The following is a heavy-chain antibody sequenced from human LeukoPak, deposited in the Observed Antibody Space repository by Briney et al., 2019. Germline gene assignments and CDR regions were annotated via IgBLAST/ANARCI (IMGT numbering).Heavy chain of an antibody. CDR1: GGSISSATHY. Sequence: PSETLSLTCTVSGGSISSATHYWGWIRQSPVKGLEWIVSMYNSGSISYNPSLRSRVTITVDTSKNQFSLNFNSVTAADTALYFCARNETSGYFDIWGQGTMVTVSS. D-gene: IGHD3-22*01. J-gene: IGHJ3*02. CDR3: ARNETSGYFDI. V-gene: IGHV4-39*01. CDR2: MYNSGSI.